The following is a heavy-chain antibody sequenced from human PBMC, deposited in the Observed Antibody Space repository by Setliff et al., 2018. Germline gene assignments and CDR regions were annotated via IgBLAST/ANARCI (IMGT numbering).Heavy chain of an antibody. V-gene: IGHV1-46*01. J-gene: IGHJ4*02. CDR1: GYSFTSHY. CDR3: ARAGLAAAGRKGVCDH. Sequence: ASVKVSCKASGYSFTSHYMHWVRQAPGQGLEWMGIINPGGLSSSSTQKFEGRVTMTRDTSTSTVYMELNSLTSDDTAVYYCARAGLAAAGRKGVCDHWGQGTLVTVS. CDR2: INPGGLSS. D-gene: IGHD6-25*01.